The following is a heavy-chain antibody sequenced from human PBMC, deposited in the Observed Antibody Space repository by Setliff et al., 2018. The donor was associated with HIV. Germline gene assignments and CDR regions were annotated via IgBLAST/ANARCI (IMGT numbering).Heavy chain of an antibody. Sequence: GGSLRLSCVASGFSFSSYSMNWVRQTPGKGLEWLSYIFSGSDTADYADSVRGRFTISRDNAKNSLYLQMNSLRAEDTAVYYCATDRGTYWGQGTLVTVSS. CDR1: GFSFSSYS. V-gene: IGHV3-48*01. D-gene: IGHD1-7*01. J-gene: IGHJ4*02. CDR2: IFSGSDTA. CDR3: ATDRGTY.